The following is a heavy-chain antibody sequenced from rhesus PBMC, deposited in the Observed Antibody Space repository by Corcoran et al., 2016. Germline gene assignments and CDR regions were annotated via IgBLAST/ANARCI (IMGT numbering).Heavy chain of an antibody. CDR2: ISYTGKTI. D-gene: IGHD6-25*01. V-gene: IGHV3-136*01. CDR3: ARARSGLKFYSGRWNAEYFEF. Sequence: EVQLVESGGGLVQPGGSLRLSCAASGFTFSSYDMSWVRQAPGKGLEWVSYISYTGKTIYYADYVKGRFTITGDNAKISLSLQMSSLRAEDTAVYYCARARSGLKFYSGRWNAEYFEFWGQGALVTVSS. J-gene: IGHJ1*01. CDR1: GFTFSSYD.